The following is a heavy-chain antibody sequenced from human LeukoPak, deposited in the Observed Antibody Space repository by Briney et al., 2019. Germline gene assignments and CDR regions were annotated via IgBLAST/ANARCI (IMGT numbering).Heavy chain of an antibody. CDR3: ARGAMAPLPGFQH. J-gene: IGHJ1*01. CDR2: INPNSGGT. CDR1: GYTFTGYY. Sequence: GASVKVSCKASGYTFTGYYMHWVRQAPGQGLEWMGWINPNSGGTNYAQKFQGRFTMTRDASISTAYMELSRLRSDDTAVYYCARGAMAPLPGFQHWGQGTLVTVSS. D-gene: IGHD5-18*01. V-gene: IGHV1-2*02.